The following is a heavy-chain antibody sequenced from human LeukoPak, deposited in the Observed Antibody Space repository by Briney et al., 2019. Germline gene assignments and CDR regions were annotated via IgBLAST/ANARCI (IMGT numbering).Heavy chain of an antibody. D-gene: IGHD5-12*01. CDR2: FDPEDGET. V-gene: IGHV1-24*01. Sequence: ASVKVSRKVSGYTLTELSMHWVRQAPGKGLEWMGGFDPEDGETIYAQKFQGRVTMTEDTSTDTAYMELSSLRSEDTAVYYCATLGQATDKKRADYWGQGTLVTVSS. CDR1: GYTLTELS. CDR3: ATLGQATDKKRADY. J-gene: IGHJ4*02.